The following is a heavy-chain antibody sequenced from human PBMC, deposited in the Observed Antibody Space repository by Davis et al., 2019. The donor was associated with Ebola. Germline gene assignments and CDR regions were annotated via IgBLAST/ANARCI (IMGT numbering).Heavy chain of an antibody. Sequence: ASVKVSCKASGYTFTNYGITWVRQAPGQGLEWMGWINPHNGNTNYAQNVQGRVIMTSDTATTTAYMEVGSLRSDDTAVYYCTRLRQQLVGGFDPWGQGTLVTVSS. V-gene: IGHV1-18*04. CDR3: TRLRQQLVGGFDP. D-gene: IGHD6-13*01. CDR2: INPHNGNT. CDR1: GYTFTNYG. J-gene: IGHJ5*02.